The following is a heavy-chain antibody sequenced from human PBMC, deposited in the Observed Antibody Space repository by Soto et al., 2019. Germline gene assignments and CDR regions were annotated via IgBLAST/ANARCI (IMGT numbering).Heavy chain of an antibody. V-gene: IGHV5-51*01. D-gene: IGHD3-10*01. Sequence: GESLKISCKGSGYSFTSYWIGWVRQMPGKGLEWMGVIYPGDSDTRYSPSFQGQVTISADKSISTAYLQWSSLKASDTAMYYCARQGAYYGSGSYYKPQYYYGMDVWGQGTTVTVSS. CDR2: IYPGDSDT. CDR1: GYSFTSYW. CDR3: ARQGAYYGSGSYYKPQYYYGMDV. J-gene: IGHJ6*02.